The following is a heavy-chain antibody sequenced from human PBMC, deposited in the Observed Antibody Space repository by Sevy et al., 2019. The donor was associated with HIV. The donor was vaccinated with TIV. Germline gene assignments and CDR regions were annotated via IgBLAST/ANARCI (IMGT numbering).Heavy chain of an antibody. CDR3: ARDKSPDTYYYDISGP. CDR2: ISSGGSYI. J-gene: IGHJ5*02. CDR1: GFTFSDYI. Sequence: GGSLRLSCATSGFTFSDYIMNWVRQAPGKGLEWVASISSGGSYIFYADSVKGRFTISRDNAERSLNLQMNRLRAEEKVVYYCARDKSPDTYYYDISGPWGQGTGVTVSS. V-gene: IGHV3-21*01. D-gene: IGHD3-22*01.